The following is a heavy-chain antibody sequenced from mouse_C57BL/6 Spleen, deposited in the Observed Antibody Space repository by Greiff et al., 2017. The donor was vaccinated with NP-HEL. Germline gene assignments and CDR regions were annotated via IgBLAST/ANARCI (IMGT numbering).Heavy chain of an antibody. J-gene: IGHJ2*01. V-gene: IGHV1-55*01. D-gene: IGHD3-3*01. CDR3: AGWGHFDY. CDR1: GYTFTSYW. CDR2: IYPGSGST. Sequence: QVHVKQSGAELVKPGASVKMSCKASGYTFTSYWITWVKQRPGQGLEWIGDIYPGSGSTNYNEKFKSKATLTVDTSSSTAYMQLSSLTSEDSAVYYCAGWGHFDYWGQGTTLTVSS.